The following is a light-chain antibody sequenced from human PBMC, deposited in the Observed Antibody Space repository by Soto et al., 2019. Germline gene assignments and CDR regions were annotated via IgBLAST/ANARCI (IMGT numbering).Light chain of an antibody. CDR2: GAS. V-gene: IGKV3-15*01. J-gene: IGKJ1*01. Sequence: EIVVTQSPATLSVSPGARAPLSCRASQSVNTNFAWYQQKPGQAPRLLIYGASTRATGIPARFSGSGSGTEFTLTISSLQSEDFAVYYCQQYNNWPSWTFGQGTKVDIK. CDR1: QSVNTN. CDR3: QQYNNWPSWT.